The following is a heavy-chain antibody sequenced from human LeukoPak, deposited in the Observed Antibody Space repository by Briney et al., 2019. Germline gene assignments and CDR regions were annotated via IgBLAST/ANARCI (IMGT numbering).Heavy chain of an antibody. V-gene: IGHV3-48*01. Sequence: GGSLRLSCAASGFTFNTYSMNWVRQAPGKGLEWVSYISSDSSTIYYADSVKGRFTISRDNSKNTLYLQMNSLRAEDTAVYYCATVFSSSNEFFDYWGQGALVTVSS. CDR2: ISSDSSTI. D-gene: IGHD2-2*01. J-gene: IGHJ4*02. CDR3: ATVFSSSNEFFDY. CDR1: GFTFNTYS.